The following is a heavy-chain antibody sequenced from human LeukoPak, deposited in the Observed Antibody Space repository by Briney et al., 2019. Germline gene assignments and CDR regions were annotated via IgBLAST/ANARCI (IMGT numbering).Heavy chain of an antibody. CDR1: GFTFSSYS. CDR2: ISSSSSYI. J-gene: IGHJ3*02. V-gene: IGHV3-21*04. CDR3: ASTADIVVVPAAPGI. D-gene: IGHD2-2*01. Sequence: GGSLRLSCAASGFTFSSYSMNWVRQAPGKRLEWVSSISSSSSYIYYADSVKGRFTISRDNAKNSLYLQMNSLRAEDTAVYYCASTADIVVVPAAPGIWGQGTMVTVSS.